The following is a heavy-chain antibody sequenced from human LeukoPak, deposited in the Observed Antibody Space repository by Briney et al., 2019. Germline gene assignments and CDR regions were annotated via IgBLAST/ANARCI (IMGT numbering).Heavy chain of an antibody. CDR2: IYHSGST. Sequence: PSQTLSLTCAVSGGSISSGGYSWSWIRQPPGKGLEWIGYIYHSGSTYYNPSLKSRVTISVDRSKNQFSLKLSSVAAADTAVYYCARLVGTPAGWFDPWGQGTLVTVSS. CDR3: ARLVGTPAGWFDP. V-gene: IGHV4-30-2*01. D-gene: IGHD4-23*01. J-gene: IGHJ5*02. CDR1: GGSISSGGYS.